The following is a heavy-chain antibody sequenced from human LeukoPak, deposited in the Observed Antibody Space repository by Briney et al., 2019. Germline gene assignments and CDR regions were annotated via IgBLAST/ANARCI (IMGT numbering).Heavy chain of an antibody. J-gene: IGHJ4*02. CDR1: GFTLSNHW. V-gene: IGHV3-7*01. Sequence: GGSLRLSCAASGFTLSNHWMSSVRQEPGKGLEWQAIIKLDGSDKYYLDSVKGRFTISRDNANNSLSLQMNSLRDEDTAVYYCARWGAGSCYDYWGQGTLGTGSS. D-gene: IGHD2-15*01. CDR2: IKLDGSDK. CDR3: ARWGAGSCYDY.